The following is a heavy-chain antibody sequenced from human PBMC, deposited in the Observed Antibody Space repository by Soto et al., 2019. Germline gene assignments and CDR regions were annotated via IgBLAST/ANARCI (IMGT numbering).Heavy chain of an antibody. Sequence: QVQLVQSGAEVKKPGATVKVSCKASGYIFTSYVMEWVRQAPGQRLEWMGWINAGNGNTKYSQKFQGRFTINRDTSANTAYMELSSLRSEDTAVYYCARSAPPIDYWGQGTLFTVSS. J-gene: IGHJ4*02. CDR1: GYIFTSYV. CDR3: ARSAPPIDY. CDR2: INAGNGNT. V-gene: IGHV1-3*01.